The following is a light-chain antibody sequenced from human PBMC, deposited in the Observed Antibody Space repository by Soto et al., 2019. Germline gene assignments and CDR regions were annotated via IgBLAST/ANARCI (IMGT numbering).Light chain of an antibody. Sequence: EIVLTQSPGTLSLSPGERGTLSCRASQSVSSSYLAWYQQKPGQAPRLLIYGASSRATGIPDRFSGSGSGTDFTLTISRLEPEDFAVYYCQQHGGSPITFGQGTRLEI. CDR3: QQHGGSPIT. J-gene: IGKJ5*01. V-gene: IGKV3-20*01. CDR2: GAS. CDR1: QSVSSSY.